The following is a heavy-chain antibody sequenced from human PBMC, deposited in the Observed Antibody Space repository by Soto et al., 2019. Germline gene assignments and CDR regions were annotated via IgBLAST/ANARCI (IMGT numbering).Heavy chain of an antibody. CDR3: ARLLPDYGGNSIILSYYYYGMDV. CDR1: GCSISSSSCY. V-gene: IGHV4-39*01. Sequence: PSDTLSLTFTVSGCSISSSSCYWGWIRQPPGKVLEWIGSIYYSGSTYYNPSLKSRITISVDTSKNQFSLKLSSVTAADTAVYYCARLLPDYGGNSIILSYYYYGMDVWGQGTTVT. CDR2: IYYSGST. D-gene: IGHD4-17*01. J-gene: IGHJ6*02.